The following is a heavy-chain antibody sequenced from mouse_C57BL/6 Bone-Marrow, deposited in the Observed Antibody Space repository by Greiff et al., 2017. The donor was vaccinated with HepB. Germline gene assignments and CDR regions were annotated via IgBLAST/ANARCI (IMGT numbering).Heavy chain of an antibody. D-gene: IGHD4-1*01. CDR1: GYSITSGYY. Sequence: DVKLVESGPGLVKPSQSLSLTCSVTGYSITSGYYWNWIRQFPGNKLEWMGYISYDGSNNYNPSLKNRISITRDTSKNQVFLKLNSVTTEDTATYYCAREEGLTGTDFDYWGQGTTLTVSS. V-gene: IGHV3-6*01. J-gene: IGHJ2*01. CDR3: AREEGLTGTDFDY. CDR2: ISYDGSN.